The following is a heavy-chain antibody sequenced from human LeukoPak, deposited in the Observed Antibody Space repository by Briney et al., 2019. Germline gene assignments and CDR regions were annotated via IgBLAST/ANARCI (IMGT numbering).Heavy chain of an antibody. J-gene: IGHJ4*02. V-gene: IGHV1-18*01. Sequence: ASVKVSCKASGYTFTSYGISWVRQAPGQGLEWMGWISAYNGNTNYAQKLQGRVTMTTDTSTSTAYMELSRLRSDDTAVYYCARDLGIQLCPAYWGQGTLVTVSS. CDR2: ISAYNGNT. CDR3: ARDLGIQLCPAY. D-gene: IGHD5-18*01. CDR1: GYTFTSYG.